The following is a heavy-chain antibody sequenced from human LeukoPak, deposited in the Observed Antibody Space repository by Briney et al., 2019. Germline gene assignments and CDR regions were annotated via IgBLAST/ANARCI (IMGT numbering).Heavy chain of an antibody. Sequence: ASVKVSCKASGYTFTSYYMHWVRQAPGQGLEWMGIINPSGGSTSYAQKFQGRVTMTRDMSTSTVYMELSSLRSEDTAVYYCARAEGTAMVNDAFDIWGQGTMVTVSS. CDR3: ARAEGTAMVNDAFDI. V-gene: IGHV1-46*01. D-gene: IGHD5-18*01. CDR2: INPSGGST. CDR1: GYTFTSYY. J-gene: IGHJ3*02.